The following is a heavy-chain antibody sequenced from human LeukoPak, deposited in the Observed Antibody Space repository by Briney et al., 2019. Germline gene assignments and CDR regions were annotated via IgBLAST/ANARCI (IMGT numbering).Heavy chain of an antibody. CDR1: GFTFSSYW. Sequence: SGGSLRLSCAASGFTFSSYWMSWVRQAPGKGLEWVANIKEDGSEKYYVDSVKGRFTISRDSAKNSLYLQMNSLRAEDTAVYFCARDLQWELLGYYYYFMDVWGKGTTVTVSS. J-gene: IGHJ6*03. V-gene: IGHV3-7*01. CDR2: IKEDGSEK. CDR3: ARDLQWELLGYYYYFMDV. D-gene: IGHD1-26*01.